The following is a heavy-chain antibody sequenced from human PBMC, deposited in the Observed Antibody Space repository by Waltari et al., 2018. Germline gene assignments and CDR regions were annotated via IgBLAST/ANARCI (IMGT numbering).Heavy chain of an antibody. V-gene: IGHV3-53*01. Sequence: EVQLVESGGGLIQPGGSLRLSCAASGFTVSSNYMSWVRQAPGKGLEWVSVIYSGGSTYYAAAVKGRFTTTRDNTKNTLYLQMNSLRAEDTAVYYCASLKNWNDWGRDYWGQGTLVTVSS. J-gene: IGHJ4*02. CDR3: ASLKNWNDWGRDY. CDR1: GFTVSSNY. D-gene: IGHD1-1*01. CDR2: IYSGGST.